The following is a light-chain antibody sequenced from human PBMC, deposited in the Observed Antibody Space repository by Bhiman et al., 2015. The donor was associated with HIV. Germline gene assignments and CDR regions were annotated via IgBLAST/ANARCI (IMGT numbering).Light chain of an antibody. Sequence: QSALTQPASVSGSPGQSITISCTGTSSDVGGYNYVSWYQQHPDKAPKLMIYDVSNRPSGVSSRFSGSKSGNTASLTISGLQAEDEADYYCSSYTSGSTPHVFGTGTKVTVL. CDR2: DVS. CDR3: SSYTSGSTPHV. V-gene: IGLV2-14*03. J-gene: IGLJ1*01. CDR1: SSDVGGYNY.